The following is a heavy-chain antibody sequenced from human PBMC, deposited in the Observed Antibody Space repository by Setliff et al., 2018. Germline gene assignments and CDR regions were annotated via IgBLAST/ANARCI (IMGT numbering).Heavy chain of an antibody. J-gene: IGHJ4*02. CDR3: VRAFWTYSDHTSLDCFDY. Sequence: GGSLRLSCAASGFTVSTYAMSWVRQAPGKGMEWVSYISSNSGTIYYADSVKGRFTISSDNTKNSLYRQMNNLRAEDTALYYCVRAFWTYSDHTSLDCFDYWGQGALVTVSS. CDR2: ISSNSGTI. CDR1: GFTVSTYA. V-gene: IGHV3-48*04. D-gene: IGHD5-12*01.